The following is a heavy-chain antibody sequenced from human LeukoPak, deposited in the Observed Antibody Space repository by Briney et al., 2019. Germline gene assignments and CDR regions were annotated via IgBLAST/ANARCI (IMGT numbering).Heavy chain of an antibody. J-gene: IGHJ4*02. V-gene: IGHV1-24*01. Sequence: ASVKVSCKVSGYTLTESSMHWVRQAPGKGLEWMGGFDPGDGETIYAQKFQGRVTMTEDTSTDTAYMELSSLRSEDTAVYYCATDRTISGSSPPDVYWGQGTLVTVSS. CDR3: ATDRTISGSSPPDVY. CDR2: FDPGDGET. CDR1: GYTLTESS. D-gene: IGHD1-26*01.